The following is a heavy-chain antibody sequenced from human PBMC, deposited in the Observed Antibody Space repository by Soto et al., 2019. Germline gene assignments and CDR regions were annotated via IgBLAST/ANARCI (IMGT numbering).Heavy chain of an antibody. V-gene: IGHV2-5*02. CDR1: GFPLNTNGAG. Sequence: QITLKESGPTLVKPTQTLTLTCTFSGFPLNTNGAGVGWIRQPPGKALEWLALIYWDDDKRYSPSLKSRLTILKDASKNQVILTMTNMDPVDTATYYCAHRDPQYRNNWNGGGFDPWGQGTLVTVSS. CDR3: AHRDPQYRNNWNGGGFDP. D-gene: IGHD1-20*01. J-gene: IGHJ5*02. CDR2: IYWDDDK.